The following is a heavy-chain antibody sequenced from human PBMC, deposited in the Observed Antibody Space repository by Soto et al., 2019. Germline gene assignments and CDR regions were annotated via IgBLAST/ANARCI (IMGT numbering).Heavy chain of an antibody. CDR1: GFTFSSYA. V-gene: IGHV3-23*01. CDR2: ISGSGGST. Sequence: PGGSLRLSCAASGFTFSSYAMSWVRQAPGKGLEWVSAISGSGGSTYYADSVKGRFTISRDNSKNTLYLQMNSLRAEDTAVYYCAKDPEYSSSWPNWFDPWGQGTLVT. D-gene: IGHD6-13*01. CDR3: AKDPEYSSSWPNWFDP. J-gene: IGHJ5*02.